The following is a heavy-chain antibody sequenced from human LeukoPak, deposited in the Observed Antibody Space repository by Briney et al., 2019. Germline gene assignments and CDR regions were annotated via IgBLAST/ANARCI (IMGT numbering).Heavy chain of an antibody. CDR3: ARDPNYYGSGSYYNRTDY. CDR2: ISSSGSTI. V-gene: IGHV3-11*01. J-gene: IGHJ4*02. D-gene: IGHD3-10*01. Sequence: GGSLRLSCAASGFTFSNAWMSWIRQAPGKGLEWVSYISSSGSTIYYADSVKGRFTISRDNAKNSLYLQMNSLRAEDTAVYYCARDPNYYGSGSYYNRTDYWGQGTLVTVSS. CDR1: GFTFSNAW.